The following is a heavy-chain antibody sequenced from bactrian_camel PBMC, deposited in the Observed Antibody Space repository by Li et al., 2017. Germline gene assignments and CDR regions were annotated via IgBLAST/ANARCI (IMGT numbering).Heavy chain of an antibody. V-gene: IGHV3S40*01. CDR1: GYGSRENY. D-gene: IGHD6*01. CDR2: IWTGGRGIS. Sequence: VQLVESGGGSVQAGESLRLSCVSSGYGSRENYMGWFRQPPGKEREGVAVIWTGGRGISYYADSVKGRFTTSGDNAKNTVYLQMNSLKPEDTAVYYCVSDRRYGSPWGPVLQYWGQGTQVTVS. J-gene: IGHJ4*01. CDR3: VSDRRYGSPWGPVLQY.